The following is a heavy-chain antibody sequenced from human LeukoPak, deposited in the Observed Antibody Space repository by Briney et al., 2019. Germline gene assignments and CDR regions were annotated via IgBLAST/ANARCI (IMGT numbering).Heavy chain of an antibody. J-gene: IGHJ4*02. D-gene: IGHD5-12*01. Sequence: GGSLRLSCAASGFTVSSNYMSWVRQAPGKGLEWVSVIYSGGSTYYADSVKGRFTISRDNSKNTLCLQMNSLRAEDTAVYYCARDLIVATSQRDYWGQGTLVTVSS. V-gene: IGHV3-66*01. CDR1: GFTVSSNY. CDR3: ARDLIVATSQRDY. CDR2: IYSGGST.